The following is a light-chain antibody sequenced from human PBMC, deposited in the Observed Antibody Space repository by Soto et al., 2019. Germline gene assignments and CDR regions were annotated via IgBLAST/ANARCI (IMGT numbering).Light chain of an antibody. J-gene: IGKJ2*01. CDR3: QQYGTSPYT. V-gene: IGKV3-20*01. CDR2: GAS. Sequence: EIVLTQSPGTLSLSPGERATLYCRASQSVSSSSFAWYQQKPGQAPRLLIYGASSRATGIPGRFSGSGSGTYFTLTITILEPEDSAVYYCQQYGTSPYTFGQGTKLEIK. CDR1: QSVSSSS.